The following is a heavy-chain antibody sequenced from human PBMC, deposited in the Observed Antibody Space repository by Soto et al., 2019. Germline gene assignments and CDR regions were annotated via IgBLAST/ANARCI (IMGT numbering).Heavy chain of an antibody. Sequence: PGGSLRLSCAASGFTLSNFAMHWVRQAPGKGLEWVAVMSYDGSDKYYADSVKGRFTISRDNSKNTLYVEMKSLTAEDTAVYYCSRGGMWQQLGRDYFGMDVWGQGTTVTVSS. D-gene: IGHD6-13*01. J-gene: IGHJ6*02. CDR2: MSYDGSDK. CDR3: SRGGMWQQLGRDYFGMDV. CDR1: GFTLSNFA. V-gene: IGHV3-30*04.